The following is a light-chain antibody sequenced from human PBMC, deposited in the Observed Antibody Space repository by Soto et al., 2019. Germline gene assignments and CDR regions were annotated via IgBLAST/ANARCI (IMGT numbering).Light chain of an antibody. Sequence: QSVLTQPPSVSGAPGQRVTISCTGSSSNIGAGYDVHWYQQRPGTAPKLLIFGNINRPSGVPDRFSGSKSGTSASLAITGLQAEDEGDYYCCSYAGSQTWVFGGGTKLTVL. CDR1: SSNIGAGYD. V-gene: IGLV1-40*01. CDR3: CSYAGSQTWV. CDR2: GNI. J-gene: IGLJ3*02.